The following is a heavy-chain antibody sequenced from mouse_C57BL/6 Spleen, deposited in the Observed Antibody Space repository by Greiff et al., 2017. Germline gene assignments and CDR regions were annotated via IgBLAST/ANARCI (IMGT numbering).Heavy chain of an antibody. Sequence: VQLKESGPELVKPGDSVKISCKASGYSFTGYFMNWVMQSHGKSLEWIGRINPYNGDTFYNQKFKGKATLTVDKSSSTAHMELRSLTSEDSAVYYCARLDGFFDYWGQGTTLTVSS. CDR3: ARLDGFFDY. D-gene: IGHD2-3*01. J-gene: IGHJ2*01. V-gene: IGHV1-20*01. CDR1: GYSFTGYF. CDR2: INPYNGDT.